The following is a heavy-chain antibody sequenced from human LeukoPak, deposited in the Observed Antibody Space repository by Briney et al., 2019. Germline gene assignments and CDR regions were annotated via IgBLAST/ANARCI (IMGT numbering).Heavy chain of an antibody. CDR3: AKGATSGWLLYWFDP. V-gene: IGHV3-23*01. Sequence: PGGSLRLSCEVSGFTSSTYAMTWVRQAPGKGLEWVSGISGSGAATYYAESVKGRFTISRDNSKGALYLQMNTLRAEDTAVYYCAKGATSGWLLYWFDPWGQGTLVTVSS. J-gene: IGHJ5*02. CDR1: GFTSSTYA. D-gene: IGHD6-19*01. CDR2: ISGSGAAT.